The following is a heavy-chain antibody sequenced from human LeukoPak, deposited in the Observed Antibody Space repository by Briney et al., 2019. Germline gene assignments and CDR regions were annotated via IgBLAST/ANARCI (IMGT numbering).Heavy chain of an antibody. CDR1: GFTFSSYA. V-gene: IGHV3-23*01. D-gene: IGHD4-11*01. J-gene: IGHJ4*02. CDR3: AKDPFLWRMTKGCFDC. CDR2: ISYSGGST. Sequence: PGGSLRLSCAASGFTFSSYAMTWVRQAPGKGLEWVSTISYSGGSTNYPDSVKGRFTISRDNSKNTLYLQMNSLRAEDTAVYYCAKDPFLWRMTKGCFDCWGQGTVVTVSS.